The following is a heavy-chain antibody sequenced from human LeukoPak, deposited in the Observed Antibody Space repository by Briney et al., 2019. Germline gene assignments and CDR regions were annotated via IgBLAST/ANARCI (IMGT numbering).Heavy chain of an antibody. D-gene: IGHD4-17*01. CDR1: GDSLTSGSRY. J-gene: IGHJ6*04. V-gene: IGHV4-61*09. CDR2: CYRSTRT. Sequence: PSQTLSLTCTVSGDSLTSGSRYWSWIRQPAGKGLEWIGHCYRSTRTTYNPSLESRVTISGDTAKNQFSLKLDSVTAADTAVYFCARCMSELDYGDYAYYYHMDVWGKGTTVTVSS. CDR3: ARCMSELDYGDYAYYYHMDV.